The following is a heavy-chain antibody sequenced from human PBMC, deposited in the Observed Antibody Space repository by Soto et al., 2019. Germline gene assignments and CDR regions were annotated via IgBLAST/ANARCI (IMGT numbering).Heavy chain of an antibody. D-gene: IGHD3-22*01. CDR1: GFTFSGYT. Sequence: QLVESGGGLVKPGGSLRLSCAAYGFTFSGYTMNWVRLAPGTGLEWVSSITSSSTDIYYADSVKGRFTISRDNAENSLFLQMNSLRAEDTAVYYCVRDTGFYDDAGEKYYYGMDVWGQGTTVTVS. V-gene: IGHV3-21*01. J-gene: IGHJ6*02. CDR2: ITSSSTDI. CDR3: VRDTGFYDDAGEKYYYGMDV.